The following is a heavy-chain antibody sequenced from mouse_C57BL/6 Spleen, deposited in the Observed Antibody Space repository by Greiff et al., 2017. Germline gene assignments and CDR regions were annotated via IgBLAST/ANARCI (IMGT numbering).Heavy chain of an antibody. V-gene: IGHV1-85*01. J-gene: IGHJ2*01. D-gene: IGHD2-14*01. CDR3: ARQYAPYYFDY. CDR1: GYTFTSYD. CDR2: IYPRDGST. Sequence: VQLQQSGPELVKPGASVKLSCKASGYTFTSYDINWVKQRPGQGLEWIGWIYPRDGSTKYNEKFKGQATLTVDTSSSTAYMELHSLTSEVSAVYFCARQYAPYYFDYWGQGTTLTVSS.